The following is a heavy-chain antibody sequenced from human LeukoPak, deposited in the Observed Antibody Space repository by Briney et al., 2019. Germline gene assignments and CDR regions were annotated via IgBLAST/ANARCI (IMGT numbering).Heavy chain of an antibody. CDR2: ISGSGGST. V-gene: IGHV3-23*01. CDR1: GFTFSSYA. CDR3: AKTTRGAGCTSTTCSFFDY. D-gene: IGHD2-2*01. Sequence: GGSLRLSCAASGFTFSSYAMSWVRQAPGKGLEWVSGISGSGGSTYYADSVKGRFTISRDNSKNTVYLEMTSLGADDTAVFYCAKTTRGAGCTSTTCSFFDYWGQGTLVTVSS. J-gene: IGHJ4*02.